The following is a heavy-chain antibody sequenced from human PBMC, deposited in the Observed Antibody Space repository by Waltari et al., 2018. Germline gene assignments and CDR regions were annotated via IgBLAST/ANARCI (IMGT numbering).Heavy chain of an antibody. CDR2: RNPNSSNT. Sequence: QVQLVQSGAEVKKPGASVKVSCKASGYTFTSYDINWVRQATGQGLEWMGGRNPNSSNTGYAQKFQGRVTSTRNTSISTAYIELSSLRSEDTAVYYCARYAAAVLDAFDIWGQGTMVTVSS. J-gene: IGHJ3*02. CDR3: ARYAAAVLDAFDI. V-gene: IGHV1-8*03. D-gene: IGHD6-25*01. CDR1: GYTFTSYD.